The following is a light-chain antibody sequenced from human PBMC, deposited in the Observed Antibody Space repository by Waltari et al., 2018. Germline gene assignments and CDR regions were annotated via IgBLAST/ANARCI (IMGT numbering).Light chain of an antibody. J-gene: IGKJ1*01. Sequence: DIVMTQSPDSLAVSLGERATINCKSSQSVLYSSNNENYLAWYQQKAGQPPKLLLIWASTRQSGVPDRFSGSGSGTDFTLTISSLQAEDVAVYYCQQYYNTPLTFGQGTKVEIK. V-gene: IGKV4-1*01. CDR3: QQYYNTPLT. CDR2: WAS. CDR1: QSVLYSSNNENY.